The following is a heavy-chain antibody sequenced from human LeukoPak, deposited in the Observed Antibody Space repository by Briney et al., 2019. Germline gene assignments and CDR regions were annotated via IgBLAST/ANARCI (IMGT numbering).Heavy chain of an antibody. D-gene: IGHD1-26*01. V-gene: IGHV4-59*12. J-gene: IGHJ6*02. CDR2: IYYSGST. CDR3: ARDPGRGATTRSFYYGLDV. CDR1: GGSISSYY. Sequence: PSETLSLTCSVSGGSISSYYWSWIRQPPGKGLEWIGYIYYSGSTNYNPSLKSRVTISVDTSKNQFSLKLSSVTAADTALYYCARDPGRGATTRSFYYGLDVWGQGTTVTVS.